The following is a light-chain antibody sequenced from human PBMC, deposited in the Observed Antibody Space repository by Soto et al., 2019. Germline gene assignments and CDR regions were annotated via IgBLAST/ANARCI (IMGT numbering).Light chain of an antibody. CDR1: QSVSSN. J-gene: IGKJ3*01. CDR3: QQYNNRPPFT. CDR2: GAS. V-gene: IGKV3-15*01. Sequence: EIAMTQSPGTLSVSPGERATLSCRASQSVSSNLAWYQQKPGLAPRLLIYGASTRATGIPARFSGSRSGTEFTLTISSLQSEDFAVYYCQQYNNRPPFTFGPGTKVDIK.